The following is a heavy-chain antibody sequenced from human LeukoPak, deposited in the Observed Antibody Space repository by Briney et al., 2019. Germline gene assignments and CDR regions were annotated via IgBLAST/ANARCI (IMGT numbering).Heavy chain of an antibody. V-gene: IGHV3-48*03. CDR1: GFTFSSYE. J-gene: IGHJ6*03. CDR2: ISSSGSTI. D-gene: IGHD3-10*01. Sequence: GGSLRLSCAASGFTFSSYEMNWVRQAPGKGLEWVSYISSSGSTIYYADSVKGRFTISRDNAKNSLFLQMNSLRAEDTALYYCARLSAYYYGSYFYYYMDVWGKGTTVTVSS. CDR3: ARLSAYYYGSYFYYYMDV.